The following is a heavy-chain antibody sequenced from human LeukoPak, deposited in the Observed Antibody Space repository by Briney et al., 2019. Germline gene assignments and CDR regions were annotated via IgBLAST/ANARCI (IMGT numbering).Heavy chain of an antibody. V-gene: IGHV3-7*01. D-gene: IGHD1-26*01. CDR3: ARGGSQSASGTYPGND. J-gene: IGHJ4*02. Sequence: GGSLRLSCAVSGFTLSSYWMSWVRQAPGKGLEWVANIKQDGSEKYYVDSVKGRFTISRDNAKNSLFLQMNRLRAEDTAVYFCARGGSQSASGTYPGNDWGQGTLVTVSS. CDR1: GFTLSSYW. CDR2: IKQDGSEK.